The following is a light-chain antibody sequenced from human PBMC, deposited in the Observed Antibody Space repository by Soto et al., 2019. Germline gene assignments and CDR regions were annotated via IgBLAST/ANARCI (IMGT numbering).Light chain of an antibody. V-gene: IGLV1-44*01. J-gene: IGLJ1*01. CDR3: SAWDASLNGDV. CDR2: SNY. CDR1: SSNIGSKT. Sequence: QSVLTQPPSASGTPGQRVTISCAGSSSNIGSKTVNWYQQLPGTAPKLLIYSNYQRPSGVPDRFSGSKSGTSASLAISGLQSEDEADYCCSAWDASLNGDVFGTGTKLTVL.